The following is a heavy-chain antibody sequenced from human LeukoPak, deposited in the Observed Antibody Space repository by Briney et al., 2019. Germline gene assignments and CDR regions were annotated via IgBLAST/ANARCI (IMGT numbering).Heavy chain of an antibody. D-gene: IGHD6-19*01. J-gene: IGHJ4*02. V-gene: IGHV1-2*02. CDR2: INPNSGGT. Sequence: ASVKVSCKASGYTFTGYYMHWVRQAPGQGLEWMGWINPNSGGTNYAQKFQGRVTMTRDTSISTAYMELSRLRSDDTAVYYCARDGHLIPGYSGGWTDWGQGTLVTVSS. CDR3: ARDGHLIPGYSGGWTD. CDR1: GYTFTGYY.